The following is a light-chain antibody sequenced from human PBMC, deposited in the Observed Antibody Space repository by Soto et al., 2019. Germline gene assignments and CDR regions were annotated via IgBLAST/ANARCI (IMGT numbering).Light chain of an antibody. J-gene: IGKJ1*01. CDR1: QSVSSSY. Sequence: EIVLTQSPGTLYLSPGERATLSCRAIQSVSSSYLAWYQQKPGQAPRLLIYGASSRATGIPDRFSGSGSGTDFTLTISRLEPEDFAVYYCQQYGSSPLWTFGQGTKVDIK. CDR2: GAS. CDR3: QQYGSSPLWT. V-gene: IGKV3-20*01.